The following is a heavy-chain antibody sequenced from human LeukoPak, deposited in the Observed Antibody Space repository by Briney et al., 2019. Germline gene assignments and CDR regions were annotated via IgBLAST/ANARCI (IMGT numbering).Heavy chain of an antibody. CDR1: GFTFSSYS. CDR3: ARDSGDGSGSFDY. CDR2: ISSSSSYI. Sequence: GGSLRLSCAASGFTFSSYSMNWVRQAPGKGLEWVSSISSSSSYIYYADSVKGRFTISRDNAKNSLYLQMNSLRAEHTAVYYCARDSGDGSGSFDYWGQGTLVTVSS. V-gene: IGHV3-21*01. D-gene: IGHD3-10*01. J-gene: IGHJ4*02.